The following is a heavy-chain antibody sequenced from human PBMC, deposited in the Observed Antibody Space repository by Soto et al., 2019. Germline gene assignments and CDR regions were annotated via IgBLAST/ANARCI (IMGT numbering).Heavy chain of an antibody. CDR2: ISYDGSDK. D-gene: IGHD3-16*02. V-gene: IGHV3-30*18. J-gene: IGHJ4*02. Sequence: QVQLVESGGGVVQPGRSLRLSCAASGFTFSSYAMRWVRQAPGKGLEWVAVISYDGSDKYYADSVKGRFTISRDNSNNTLNLQMNSLRADDTAVYYCAKALAELSPESYDYWGQGTLITVSS. CDR3: AKALAELSPESYDY. CDR1: GFTFSSYA.